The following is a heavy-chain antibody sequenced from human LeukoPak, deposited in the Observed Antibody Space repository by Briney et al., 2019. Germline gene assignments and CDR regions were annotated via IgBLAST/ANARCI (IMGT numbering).Heavy chain of an antibody. D-gene: IGHD5-12*01. CDR2: IYNSGRT. Sequence: KTSETLSLTCTVSGGSISSGGYYWNWIRQHPGKGLEWIGYIYNSGRTHTKPSLKSRVTISVDTSKNQLSLKLRYVTPADTAVYYCARGAKVATRGFDYWGQGTLVTVSS. V-gene: IGHV4-31*03. CDR3: ARGAKVATRGFDY. CDR1: GGSISSGGYY. J-gene: IGHJ4*02.